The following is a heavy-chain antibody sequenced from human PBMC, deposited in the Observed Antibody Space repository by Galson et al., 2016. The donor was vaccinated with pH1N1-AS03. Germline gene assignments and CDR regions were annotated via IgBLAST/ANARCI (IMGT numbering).Heavy chain of an antibody. V-gene: IGHV3-30*01. CDR2: ISYDGSDK. CDR3: ARDHDFWTGYSGGYSYYIDA. D-gene: IGHD3/OR15-3a*01. Sequence: SLRLSCAASGFTFSSYAMHWVRQAPGKGLEWVAVISYDGSDKYYVDSVKGRFTISRDNSKNTLYLQRNSLRAEDTAVYYCARDHDFWTGYSGGYSYYIDAWGKGTTVTVSS. J-gene: IGHJ6*03. CDR1: GFTFSSYA.